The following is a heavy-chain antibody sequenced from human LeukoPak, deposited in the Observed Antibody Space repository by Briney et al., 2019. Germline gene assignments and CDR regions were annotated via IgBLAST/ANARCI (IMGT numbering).Heavy chain of an antibody. Sequence: PSETLSLTCNVSGDSIGEYYWSWIRQPPGKGLQWIGYIFYSGSTKYNPSFKSRVTISVDTSKKHFSLKVRSVTAADTAVYYCARTLGRPGFNYGSDAFDIWGQGTMVTVSS. CDR2: IFYSGST. CDR3: ARTLGRPGFNYGSDAFDI. V-gene: IGHV4-59*01. D-gene: IGHD5-18*01. CDR1: GDSIGEYY. J-gene: IGHJ3*02.